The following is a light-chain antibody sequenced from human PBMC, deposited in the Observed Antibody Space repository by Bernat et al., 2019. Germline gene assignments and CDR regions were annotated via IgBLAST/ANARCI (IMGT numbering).Light chain of an antibody. J-gene: IGKJ3*01. CDR1: QAVSSN. V-gene: IGKV3-15*01. CDR2: DAY. Sequence: EIVMTQSPDTLSVSPGERVTLSCRASQAVSSNLAWFRQKPGQAPSLVIYDAYTRATGIPARFSGSGSGTEFTLTISSLQAEDFAVYYCQQYHKWAATFGPGTKVDIK. CDR3: QQYHKWAAT.